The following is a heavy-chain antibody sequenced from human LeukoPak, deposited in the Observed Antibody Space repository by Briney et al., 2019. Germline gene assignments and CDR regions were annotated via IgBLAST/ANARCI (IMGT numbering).Heavy chain of an antibody. Sequence: GGSLRLSCAASGFTFSTYSMNWVRQAPGKGLEWVSYISSSISTMYYADSVEGRLTISRDNAKTSLYLQMNSLRAEDTAVYYCAKGYYYGPARYHFDYWGQGTQVTVSS. V-gene: IGHV3-48*01. CDR2: ISSSISTM. J-gene: IGHJ4*02. D-gene: IGHD3-10*01. CDR3: AKGYYYGPARYHFDY. CDR1: GFTFSTYS.